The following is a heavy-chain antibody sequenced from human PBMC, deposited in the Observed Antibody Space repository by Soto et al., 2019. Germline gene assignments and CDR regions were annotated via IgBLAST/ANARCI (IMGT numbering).Heavy chain of an antibody. CDR2: RGYDGSKQ. CDR1: GFTLSTYG. CDR3: ARDQLDRLKPRETRYFDY. D-gene: IGHD3-3*01. Sequence: QGQLVESGGGVVQPGRSLRLSCAASGFTLSTYGMHWVRQGPGKGLERVAVRGYDGSKQFYADYVKGRFTIARDNSKNTLYLQVNSLRADDTAVYYCARDQLDRLKPRETRYFDYWGQGTLGTGSS. J-gene: IGHJ4*02. V-gene: IGHV3-33*01.